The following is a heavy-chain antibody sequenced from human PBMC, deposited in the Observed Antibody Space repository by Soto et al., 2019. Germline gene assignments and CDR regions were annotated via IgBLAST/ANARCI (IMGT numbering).Heavy chain of an antibody. V-gene: IGHV4-4*07. CDR1: GGSISSYY. D-gene: IGHD5-12*01. J-gene: IGHJ4*02. CDR2: IYTSVST. Sequence: SETLSLTCTVSGGSISSYYWSWIRQPAGKGLEWIGRIYTSVSTNYNPSLKSRVTMSVDTSKNQFSLKLSSVTAADTAVYYCARVADGYNYALSFDYWGQGTMVTVS. CDR3: ARVADGYNYALSFDY.